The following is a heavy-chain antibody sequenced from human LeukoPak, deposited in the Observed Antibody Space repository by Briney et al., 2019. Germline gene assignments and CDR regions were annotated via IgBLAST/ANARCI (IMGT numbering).Heavy chain of an antibody. J-gene: IGHJ6*02. CDR1: RFTFSSYV. V-gene: IGHV3-23*01. Sequence: TGGSLRLSCAASRFTFSSYVMSWVRQTPGKGLECVSAISGSGHKTYYADSVKGRFTISRDNSKNTLYLQMNSLRAEDTAVYYCARVSGTIQIWPQPFGDGMDVWGQGTTVTVSS. CDR3: ARVSGTIQIWPQPFGDGMDV. CDR2: ISGSGHKT. D-gene: IGHD5-18*01.